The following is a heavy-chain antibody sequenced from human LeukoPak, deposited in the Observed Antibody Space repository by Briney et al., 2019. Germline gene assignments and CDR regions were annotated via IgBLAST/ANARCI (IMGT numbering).Heavy chain of an antibody. CDR3: ARVRGGSGSSYAADAFDI. CDR1: GLTFSNYW. V-gene: IGHV3-74*01. D-gene: IGHD1-26*01. CDR2: IYNDGGST. Sequence: PGGSLRLSCAVSGLTFSNYWMHWVRQAPGKGLVWVSRIYNDGGSTSYADSVKGRFTISRDNAKSTLYLQMNSLRAEDTAVYYCARVRGGSGSSYAADAFDIWGQGTMVTVSS. J-gene: IGHJ3*02.